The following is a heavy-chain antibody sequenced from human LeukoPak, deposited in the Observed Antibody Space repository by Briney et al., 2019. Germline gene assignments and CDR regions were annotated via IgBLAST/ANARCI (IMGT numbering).Heavy chain of an antibody. CDR1: GGSISSYY. V-gene: IGHV4-59*12. J-gene: IGHJ5*02. CDR2: IYYSGST. CDR3: ARPAIGALRGGWFDP. D-gene: IGHD4-17*01. Sequence: SETLSLTCTVSGGSISSYYWSWIRQPPGKGLEWIGYIYYSGSTNYNPSLKSRVTILVDTSKNQFSLKLSSVTAADTAVYYCARPAIGALRGGWFDPWGQGTLVTVSS.